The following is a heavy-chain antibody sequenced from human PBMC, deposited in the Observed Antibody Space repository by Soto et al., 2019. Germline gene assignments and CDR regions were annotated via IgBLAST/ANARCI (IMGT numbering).Heavy chain of an antibody. D-gene: IGHD6-6*01. CDR1: GFTFSSYA. Sequence: GGSLRLSCAASGFTFSSYAMSWVRQPPGKGLEWVSASGGSTYYADSVKGRFTISRDNSKNTLYLQMNSLRAEDTAVYYCARGDSSSSGGYYYYYGMDVWGQGTTVTVSS. CDR3: ARGDSSSSGGYYYYYGMDV. CDR2: SGGST. J-gene: IGHJ6*02. V-gene: IGHV3-23*01.